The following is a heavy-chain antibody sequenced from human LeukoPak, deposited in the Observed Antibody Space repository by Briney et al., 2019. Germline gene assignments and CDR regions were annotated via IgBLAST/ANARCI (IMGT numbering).Heavy chain of an antibody. D-gene: IGHD6-13*01. J-gene: IGHJ4*02. Sequence: PSETLSLTCTVSGGSISSSSYYWSWIRQPAGKGLEWIGRIYTSGSTNYNPSLKSRVTISLDTSKNQFSLELSSVTAADTAVYYCARHGILDSSRKYYFDYWGQGTLVTVSS. CDR2: IYTSGST. CDR3: ARHGILDSSRKYYFDY. CDR1: GGSISSSSYY. V-gene: IGHV4-61*02.